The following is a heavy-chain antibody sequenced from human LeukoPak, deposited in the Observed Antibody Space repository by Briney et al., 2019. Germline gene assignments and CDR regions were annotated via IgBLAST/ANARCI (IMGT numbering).Heavy chain of an antibody. J-gene: IGHJ4*02. Sequence: GGSLRLSCEASRFTFSSYWMSWVRQAPGKGLEWVANIKDDGSQRNYIDSVKGRFTISRDNAKASLFLQMNSLSSEDTAVYYCARRNSGTWWSFDSWGQGTLVTVSS. D-gene: IGHD2-15*01. CDR2: IKDDGSQR. CDR3: ARRNSGTWWSFDS. CDR1: RFTFSSYW. V-gene: IGHV3-7*01.